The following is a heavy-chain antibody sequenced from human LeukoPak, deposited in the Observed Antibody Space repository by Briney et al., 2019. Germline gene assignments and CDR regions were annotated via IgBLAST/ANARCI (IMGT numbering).Heavy chain of an antibody. V-gene: IGHV4-39*07. CDR3: ARFPRDGYFDY. Sequence: SETLSLTCTVSGGSISSSSYYWGWIRQPPGKGLEWIGSIYHSGSTYYNPSLKSRVTVSVDTSKNQFSLKLSSVTAADTAVYYCARFPRDGYFDYWGQGTLVTVSS. CDR2: IYHSGST. J-gene: IGHJ4*02. CDR1: GGSISSSSYY. D-gene: IGHD5-24*01.